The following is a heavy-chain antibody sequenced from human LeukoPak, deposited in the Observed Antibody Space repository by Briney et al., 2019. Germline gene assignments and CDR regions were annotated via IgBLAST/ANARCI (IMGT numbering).Heavy chain of an antibody. CDR3: ARDSWSGSYFDREDY. Sequence: GGSLRLSCAASGFTFSSYDMHWVRQATGKGLEWVSAIGTAGDTYYPGSVKGRFTISRENAKNSLYLQMNSLRAGDTAIYYCARDSWSGSYFDREDYWGQGTLVTVSS. J-gene: IGHJ4*02. V-gene: IGHV3-13*01. CDR1: GFTFSSYD. D-gene: IGHD1-26*01. CDR2: IGTAGDT.